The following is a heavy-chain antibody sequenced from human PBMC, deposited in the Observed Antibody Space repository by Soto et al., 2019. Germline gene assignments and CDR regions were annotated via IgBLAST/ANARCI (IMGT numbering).Heavy chain of an antibody. D-gene: IGHD2-2*01. J-gene: IGHJ6*02. CDR1: GYTFTSYG. CDR3: AGRREVVPAAFYYYYGMDV. Sequence: GASVKVSCKASGYTFTSYGISWVRQAPGQGLKWMGWISAYNGNTNYAQKLQGRVTMTTDTSTSTAYMELRSLRSDDTAVYYCAGRREVVPAAFYYYYGMDVWGQGTTVTVSS. CDR2: ISAYNGNT. V-gene: IGHV1-18*01.